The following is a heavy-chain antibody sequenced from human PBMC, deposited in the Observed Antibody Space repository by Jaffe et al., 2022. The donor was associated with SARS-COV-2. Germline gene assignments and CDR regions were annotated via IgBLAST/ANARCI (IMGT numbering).Heavy chain of an antibody. J-gene: IGHJ6*02. V-gene: IGHV1-2*06. CDR3: ARDPDCSSTSCPDYYYYYGMDV. D-gene: IGHD2-2*01. CDR2: INPNSGGT. Sequence: QVQLVQSGAEVKKPGASVKVSCKASGYTFTGYYMHWVRQAPGQGLEWMGRINPNSGGTNYAQKFQGRVTMTRDTSISTAYMELSRLRSDDTAVYYCARDPDCSSTSCPDYYYYYGMDVWGQGTTVTVSS. CDR1: GYTFTGYY.